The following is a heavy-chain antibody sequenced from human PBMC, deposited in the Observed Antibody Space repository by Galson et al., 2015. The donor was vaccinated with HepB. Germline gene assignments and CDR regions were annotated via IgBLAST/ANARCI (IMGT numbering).Heavy chain of an antibody. CDR1: GGSIGSNNYY. J-gene: IGHJ4*02. Sequence: ETLSLTCTVSGGSIGSNNYYWGWIRQSPGKGLEWIGSIFYSGSTHYNPSLKSRVTISVDTSKNQFSLKLISVTAADTAVYFCARNETSGFFDYWGQGTLVTVSS. CDR3: ARNETSGFFDY. CDR2: IFYSGST. V-gene: IGHV4-39*01. D-gene: IGHD3-22*01.